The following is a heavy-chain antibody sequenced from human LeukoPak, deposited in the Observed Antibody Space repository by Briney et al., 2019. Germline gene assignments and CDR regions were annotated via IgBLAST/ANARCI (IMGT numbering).Heavy chain of an antibody. CDR1: GYTLTSYD. CDR2: IIPIFGTA. J-gene: IGHJ5*02. D-gene: IGHD2-15*01. Sequence: AASVKVSCKASGYTLTSYDISWVRQAPGQGLEWMGGIIPIFGTANYAQKFQGRVTITADESTSTAYMELSSLRSEDTAVYYCARELAAAPFDPWGQGTLVTVSS. V-gene: IGHV1-69*13. CDR3: ARELAAAPFDP.